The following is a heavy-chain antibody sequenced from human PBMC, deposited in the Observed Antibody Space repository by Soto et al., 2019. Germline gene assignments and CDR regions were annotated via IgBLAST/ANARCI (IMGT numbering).Heavy chain of an antibody. CDR2: ISGSGGST. Sequence: RQTPGKGLEWVSAISGSGGSTYYADSVKGRFTISRDNSKNTLYLQMNSLRAEDTAVYYCAKDSIVATIFDCWGQGTLVTVSS. D-gene: IGHD5-12*01. J-gene: IGHJ4*02. CDR3: AKDSIVATIFDC. V-gene: IGHV3-23*01.